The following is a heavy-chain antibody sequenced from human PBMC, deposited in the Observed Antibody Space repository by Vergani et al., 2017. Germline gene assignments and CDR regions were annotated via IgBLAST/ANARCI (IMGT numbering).Heavy chain of an antibody. CDR2: IYHSGST. Sequence: QVQLQESGPGLVKPSGTLSLTCPVSGCSISSSNWWSWVRPPPGKGLEWIGEIYHSGSTNYNPSLQSRVTISVDKSKNQLSLKLSSVTAADTAVYYCARATITIFGVVTNWFDPWGQGTLVTVSS. V-gene: IGHV4-4*02. CDR1: GCSISSSNW. J-gene: IGHJ5*02. D-gene: IGHD3-3*01. CDR3: ARATITIFGVVTNWFDP.